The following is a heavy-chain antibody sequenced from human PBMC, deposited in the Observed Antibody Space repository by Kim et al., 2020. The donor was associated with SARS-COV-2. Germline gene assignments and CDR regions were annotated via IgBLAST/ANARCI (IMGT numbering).Heavy chain of an antibody. J-gene: IGHJ4*02. V-gene: IGHV3-21*01. Sequence: GGSLRLSCAASGFTFSSYSMNWVRQAPGKGLEWVAFISGSSSYIYYADLVKGRFTISRDNAKNSLHLQMNSLRVEDTAVYYCVRGVVGSTTPVLTGWGQGTLVTVSS. CDR1: GFTFSSYS. D-gene: IGHD1-26*01. CDR3: VRGVVGSTTPVLTG. CDR2: ISGSSSYI.